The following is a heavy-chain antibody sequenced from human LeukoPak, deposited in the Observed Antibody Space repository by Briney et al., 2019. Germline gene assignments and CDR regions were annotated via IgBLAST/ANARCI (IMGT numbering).Heavy chain of an antibody. Sequence: GGSLRLSCAASGFTFSSYSMNWVRQAPGKGLEWVSSISSSSSYIYYADSVKGRFTISRDNAKNSLYLRMNSLRTEDTAFYYCAKASSGYDPYDAFDIWGQGTRVTVSS. CDR2: ISSSSSYI. J-gene: IGHJ3*02. D-gene: IGHD5-12*01. CDR1: GFTFSSYS. CDR3: AKASSGYDPYDAFDI. V-gene: IGHV3-21*04.